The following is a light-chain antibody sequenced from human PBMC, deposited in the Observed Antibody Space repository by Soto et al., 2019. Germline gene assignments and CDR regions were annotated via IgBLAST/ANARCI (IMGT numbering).Light chain of an antibody. CDR3: GTWDNSLSARV. J-gene: IGLJ3*02. Sequence: QSVLTQPPSVSAAPGQKVTISCSGSSSNIGNNYVSWYQQLPGTAPKLLIYENDKRPSGIPDRFSGSRSGTSATLGVTGVQTGDEADYYCGTWDNSLSARVFGGGTKLTVL. V-gene: IGLV1-51*02. CDR2: END. CDR1: SSNIGNNY.